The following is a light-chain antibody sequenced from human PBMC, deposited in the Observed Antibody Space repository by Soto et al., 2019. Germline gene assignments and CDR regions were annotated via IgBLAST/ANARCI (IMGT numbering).Light chain of an antibody. CDR3: QQYDGWPLT. V-gene: IGKV3-15*01. Sequence: EIVMTQSPATLSVSPGERATLSCRASQSVSSNLAWYQQTPDQPPRLLIYGASTRASGIPARFSGSGSGTEFTLTISSLQSEDFAVYYCQQYDGWPLTFGGGTKMEIK. CDR1: QSVSSN. CDR2: GAS. J-gene: IGKJ4*01.